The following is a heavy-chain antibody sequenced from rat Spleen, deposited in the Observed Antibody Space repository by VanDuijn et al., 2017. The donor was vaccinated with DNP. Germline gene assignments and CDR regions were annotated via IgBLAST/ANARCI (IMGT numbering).Heavy chain of an antibody. CDR1: GFTFSDYN. Sequence: EVQLVESGGGLVQPGRSLKLSCADSGFTFSDYNMAWVRQAPKKGLEWVATISYDGSSRHYRDYVKGRFTISKDNAKNTLYLQMDSLRSEYTATYYCARPDYWGQVFMFTVYS. J-gene: IGHJ2*01. CDR2: ISYDGSSR. V-gene: IGHV5-7*01. CDR3: ARPDY.